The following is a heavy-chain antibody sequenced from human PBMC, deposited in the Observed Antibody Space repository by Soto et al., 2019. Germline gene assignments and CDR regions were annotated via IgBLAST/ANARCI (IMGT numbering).Heavy chain of an antibody. Sequence: ASVKVSCKASGYTFTGYYMHWVRRAPGQGLEWMGWINPNSGGTNYAQKFQGWVTMTRDTSISTAYMEMSRLRYDDTAVYYCARGRLDSSGWYESYYFDYWGQGNLVTVSS. V-gene: IGHV1-2*04. J-gene: IGHJ4*02. CDR2: INPNSGGT. CDR3: ARGRLDSSGWYESYYFDY. D-gene: IGHD6-19*01. CDR1: GYTFTGYY.